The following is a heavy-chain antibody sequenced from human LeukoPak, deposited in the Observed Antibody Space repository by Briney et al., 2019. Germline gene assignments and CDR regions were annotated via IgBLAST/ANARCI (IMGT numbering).Heavy chain of an antibody. CDR2: INTDGSST. CDR3: ARESGIAAALDL. V-gene: IGHV3-74*01. J-gene: IGHJ5*02. Sequence: GGSLRLSCAASGFTFSSYWMHWVRQAPGKGLVWVSRINTDGSSTSYADSVKGRFTISRDNARNTLYLQMNSLRAEDTAVYYCARESGIAAALDLWGQGTLVTVSS. CDR1: GFTFSSYW. D-gene: IGHD6-13*01.